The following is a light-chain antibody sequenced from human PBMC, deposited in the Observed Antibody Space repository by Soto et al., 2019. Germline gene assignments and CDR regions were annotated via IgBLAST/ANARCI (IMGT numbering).Light chain of an antibody. Sequence: ETVMTQSPATLSLSPGERATLSCRASQSVSSKLVWYQQKPGQAPRFIIYGASTRATGIPDRFRGSGSGTECTLTIDSLQSEDFAVYYCQPYNDWHPAFGGGTKVEIK. V-gene: IGKV3-15*01. J-gene: IGKJ4*01. CDR1: QSVSSK. CDR3: QPYNDWHPA. CDR2: GAS.